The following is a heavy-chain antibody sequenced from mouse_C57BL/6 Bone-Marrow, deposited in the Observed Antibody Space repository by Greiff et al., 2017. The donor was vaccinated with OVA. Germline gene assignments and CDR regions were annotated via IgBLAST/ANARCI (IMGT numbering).Heavy chain of an antibody. CDR1: GYSFTGYY. CDR2: INPSTGGT. CDR3: ARSGPYYGSSRYFDY. Sequence: EVQLQQSGPELVKPGASVKISCKASGYSFTGYYMNWVKQSPEKSLEWIGEINPSTGGTTYNQKFKAKATLTVDKSSSTAYMQLKSLTSEDSAVYYCARSGPYYGSSRYFDYWGQGTTLTVSS. J-gene: IGHJ2*01. D-gene: IGHD1-1*01. V-gene: IGHV1-42*01.